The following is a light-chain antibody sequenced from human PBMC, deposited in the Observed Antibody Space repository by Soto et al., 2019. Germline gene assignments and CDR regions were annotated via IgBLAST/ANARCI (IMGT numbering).Light chain of an antibody. V-gene: IGKV3-20*01. CDR2: GAS. CDR1: QSVSSSY. Sequence: EIVLTQSPGTLSLSPGERATLSCRASQSVSSSYLAWYQHKPGQAPRLLIYGASSRATGIPDRFSGSGSGTGFTLTISRLEPEDFAVYYCQQYGSSPPFTFGPGTKVDIK. CDR3: QQYGSSPPFT. J-gene: IGKJ3*01.